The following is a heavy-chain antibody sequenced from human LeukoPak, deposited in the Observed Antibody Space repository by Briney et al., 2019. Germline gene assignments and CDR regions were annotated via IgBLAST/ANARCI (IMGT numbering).Heavy chain of an antibody. CDR1: GGSISSYY. CDR3: AREGSSGWWGAFDI. CDR2: IYTSGST. V-gene: IGHV4-4*07. J-gene: IGHJ3*02. D-gene: IGHD6-19*01. Sequence: SETLSLTCTVSGGSISSYYWSWIRQPAGKGLEWIGRIYTSGSTNYNPSLKSRVTMSVDTSKNQFSLKLSSVTAADTAVYYCAREGSSGWWGAFDIWGQGTMVTVSS.